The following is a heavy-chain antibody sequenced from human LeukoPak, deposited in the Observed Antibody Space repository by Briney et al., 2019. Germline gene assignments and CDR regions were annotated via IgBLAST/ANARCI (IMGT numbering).Heavy chain of an antibody. CDR3: AKDRADWAIDD. Sequence: GGSLRLSCAASGFTFSSYWMHWVRQAPGKGLVWVSRINSDGSSTSYADSVKGRFTISRDNAKNTLYLQMSSLRAEDTAVYYCAKDRADWAIDDWGQGTQVTVSS. J-gene: IGHJ4*02. CDR1: GFTFSSYW. V-gene: IGHV3-74*01. D-gene: IGHD2-21*01. CDR2: INSDGSST.